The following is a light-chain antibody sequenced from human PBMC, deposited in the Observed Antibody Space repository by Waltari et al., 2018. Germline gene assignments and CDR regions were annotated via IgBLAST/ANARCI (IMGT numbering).Light chain of an antibody. Sequence: EIVLTQSPGTLALSPGESATPSCRASQSVGRALAWYQQKPGQAPRLLIYDASSRATGISDKFSGSGSGTDFSLTISRVEPEDFAVYFCQMYVRLPVTFGQGTKVEVK. CDR3: QMYVRLPVT. CDR2: DAS. V-gene: IGKV3-20*01. CDR1: QSVGRA. J-gene: IGKJ1*01.